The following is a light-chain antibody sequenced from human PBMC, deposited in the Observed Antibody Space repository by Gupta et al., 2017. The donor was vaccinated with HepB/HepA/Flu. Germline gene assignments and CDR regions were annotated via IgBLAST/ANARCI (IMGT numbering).Light chain of an antibody. CDR3: QSYDSSLSCWV. V-gene: IGLV1-40*01. CDR1: NSNIGAGYG. J-gene: IGLJ3*02. CDR2: GNN. Sequence: QSVLTQPPSVSGAPGQRVTISCTVNNSNIGAGYGVHWYQQLPETAPKLLIYGNNNRPSGVPDRFSGSKSGTSASLAITGLQAEDEADYYCQSYDSSLSCWVFGGGTKLTVL.